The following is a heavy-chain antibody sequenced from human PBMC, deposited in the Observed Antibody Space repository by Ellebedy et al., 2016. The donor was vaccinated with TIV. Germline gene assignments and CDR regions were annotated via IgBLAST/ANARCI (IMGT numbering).Heavy chain of an antibody. CDR1: GFTLRRQW. Sequence: LSLTCAASGFTLRRQWMHWVRQAPGKGLLWVSSINSDGSTTRYADSVQGRFTISRDNARNTLYLQTNSLRVEDTAVYYCAREIVSSAKGGAFDVWGQGTMVTVSP. J-gene: IGHJ3*01. CDR3: AREIVSSAKGGAFDV. CDR2: INSDGSTT. V-gene: IGHV3-74*01. D-gene: IGHD4/OR15-4a*01.